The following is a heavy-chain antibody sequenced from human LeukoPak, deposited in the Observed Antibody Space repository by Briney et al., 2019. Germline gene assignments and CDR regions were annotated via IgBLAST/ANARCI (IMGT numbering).Heavy chain of an antibody. J-gene: IGHJ5*02. CDR2: VSGSGDST. CDR3: AKLIRDYDFWSGSYRAQWFDP. CDR1: RFTFSSYA. D-gene: IGHD3-3*01. V-gene: IGHV3-23*01. Sequence: QPGGSLRLSCAASRFTFSSYAMSWVRQAPGEGLELVSTVSGSGDSTDYADSVKGRFTISRDNSKNTLYLQINSLRAEDTALYYCAKLIRDYDFWSGSYRAQWFDPWGQGTLVTVSS.